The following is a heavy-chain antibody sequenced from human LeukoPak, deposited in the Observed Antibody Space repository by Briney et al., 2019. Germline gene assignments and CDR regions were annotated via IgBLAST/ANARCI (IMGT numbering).Heavy chain of an antibody. CDR1: GYTFTGYY. V-gene: IGHV1-2*02. Sequence: ASVKVSCKASGYTFTGYYMHWVRQAPGQGLEWMGWINPNSGGTNYAQKFQGRVTMTRDTSISTAYMELSRLRSDDTAVYYCARVSPRYYDSGGYYNWFDPWGQGTLVTVSS. J-gene: IGHJ5*02. D-gene: IGHD3-22*01. CDR3: ARVSPRYYDSGGYYNWFDP. CDR2: INPNSGGT.